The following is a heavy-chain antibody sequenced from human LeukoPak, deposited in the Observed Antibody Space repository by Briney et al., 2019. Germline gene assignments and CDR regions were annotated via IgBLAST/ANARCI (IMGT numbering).Heavy chain of an antibody. J-gene: IGHJ5*02. CDR3: ATSQGPGNHWFDP. Sequence: GGSLRLSCAASGFTVTSNSMNWVRQAPGKGLEWVSVISTGDEIHYAESVRGRFTISRDSSSNALSLHMNSLRVEDTAIYYCATSQGPGNHWFDPWGQGTLVTVSS. V-gene: IGHV3-53*01. CDR2: ISTGDEI. CDR1: GFTVTSNS.